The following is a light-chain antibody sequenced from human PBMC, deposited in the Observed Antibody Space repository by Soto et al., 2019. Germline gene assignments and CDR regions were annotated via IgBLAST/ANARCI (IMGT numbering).Light chain of an antibody. J-gene: IGLJ2*01. CDR3: ETWDSNTRV. V-gene: IGLV4-60*02. CDR1: SGHSSYI. Sequence: QLVLTQSSSASASLGSSVKFTCTLSSGHSSYIIAWHQQQPGTAPRYLMKLEGSGSYNKGSGVPDRFSGSSSGADRYLTIYKLQFEDEADYYCETWDSNTRVFGGGTKLTVI. CDR2: LEGSGSY.